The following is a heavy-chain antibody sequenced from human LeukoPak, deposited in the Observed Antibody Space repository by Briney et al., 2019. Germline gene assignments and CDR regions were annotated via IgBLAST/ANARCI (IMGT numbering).Heavy chain of an antibody. Sequence: GGSLRLSCAASGFTFSSYAMSWVRQAPGKGLEWVSAISGSDGSTYYADSVKGRFTISRDNSKNTLYLQMNSLRAEDTAVYYCAKDLIITIGYYFDYWGQGTLVTVSS. CDR3: AKDLIITIGYYFDY. J-gene: IGHJ4*02. CDR2: ISGSDGST. CDR1: GFTFSSYA. D-gene: IGHD3-9*01. V-gene: IGHV3-23*01.